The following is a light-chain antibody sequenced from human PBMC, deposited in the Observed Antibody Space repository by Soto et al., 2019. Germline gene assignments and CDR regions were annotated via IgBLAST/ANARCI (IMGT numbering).Light chain of an antibody. V-gene: IGKV1-39*01. Sequence: DIQMTQSPSSLSTSVGDRVTISCRASQSISSFLNWYQQKPGKAPKVLIYAASRLQSGVPSRFSGSGSGTSFTLTISSLQPEDFATYYCQQSYSVQYSFGQGTTLEIK. CDR3: QQSYSVQYS. CDR2: AAS. J-gene: IGKJ2*03. CDR1: QSISSF.